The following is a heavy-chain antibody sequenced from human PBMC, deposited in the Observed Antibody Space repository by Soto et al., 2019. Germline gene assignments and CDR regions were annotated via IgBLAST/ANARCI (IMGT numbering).Heavy chain of an antibody. D-gene: IGHD3-22*01. CDR3: ATGDDSSGWYWYFDL. J-gene: IGHJ2*01. V-gene: IGHV1-46*01. CDR1: GYTFTSYY. CDR2: INPSGGST. Sequence: QVQLVQSGAEVKKPGASVKVSCKASGYTFTSYYMHWVRQAPGQGLEWMGIINPSGGSTSYAQKFQGRVTMSRDTATSTVYMELSSLRSEDTAVYYCATGDDSSGWYWYFDLWGRGTLVTVSS.